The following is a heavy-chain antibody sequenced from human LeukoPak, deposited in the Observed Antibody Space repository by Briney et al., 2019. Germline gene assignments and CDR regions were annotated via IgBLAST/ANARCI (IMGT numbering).Heavy chain of an antibody. CDR3: ARAPRERRNYDFWSGAVGPLDY. CDR2: INHSGST. V-gene: IGHV4-34*01. D-gene: IGHD3-3*01. CDR1: GGSFSGYY. Sequence: SETLSLTCAVYGGSFSGYYWSWIRQPPGKGLEWVGEINHSGSTNYNPSLKSQVTISVDTSKNQFSLKLSSVTAADTAVYYCARAPRERRNYDFWSGAVGPLDYWGQGTLVTVSS. J-gene: IGHJ4*02.